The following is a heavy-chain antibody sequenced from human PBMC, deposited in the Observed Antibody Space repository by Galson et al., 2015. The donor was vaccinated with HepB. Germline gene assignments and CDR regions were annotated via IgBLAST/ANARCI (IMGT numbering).Heavy chain of an antibody. CDR1: GDSVSSNSAA. V-gene: IGHV6-1*01. CDR3: ARVAGTSYFYGMDV. D-gene: IGHD2-15*01. J-gene: IGHJ6*02. CDR2: TYYRAKWYS. Sequence: CAISGDSVSSNSAAWNWIRQSPSRGLEWLGRTYYRAKWYSDYAESVRSRITINPDTSKNQFSLHLNSVTPEDTAVYYCARVAGTSYFYGMDVWGQGTTVIVSS.